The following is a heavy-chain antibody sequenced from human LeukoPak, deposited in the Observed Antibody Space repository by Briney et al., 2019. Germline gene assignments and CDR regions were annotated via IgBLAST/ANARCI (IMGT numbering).Heavy chain of an antibody. V-gene: IGHV4-39*01. CDR2: IYYSGST. CDR3: ATNSYGMSDVGY. D-gene: IGHD5-18*01. Sequence: SETLSLTCTVSGGSISSSSYYWGWIRQPPGKGLEWIGSIYYSGSTYYNPSLKSRVTISVDTSKNQFSLKLSSVTAADTAVYYCATNSYGMSDVGYWGQGTLVTVSS. J-gene: IGHJ4*02. CDR1: GGSISSSSYY.